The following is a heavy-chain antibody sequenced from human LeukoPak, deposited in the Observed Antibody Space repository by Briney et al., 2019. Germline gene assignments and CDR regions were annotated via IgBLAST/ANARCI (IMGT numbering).Heavy chain of an antibody. V-gene: IGHV3-23*01. Sequence: PGGTLRLSCAASGFTFSSYGMSWVRQAPGKGLEWVLAISCSGGSTYYADSVKGRFTISRDNSKNTLYLQMNSLRAEDTAVYYCANYDSSGYYYFDYWGQGTLVTVSS. CDR2: ISCSGGST. J-gene: IGHJ4*02. CDR3: ANYDSSGYYYFDY. D-gene: IGHD3-22*01. CDR1: GFTFSSYG.